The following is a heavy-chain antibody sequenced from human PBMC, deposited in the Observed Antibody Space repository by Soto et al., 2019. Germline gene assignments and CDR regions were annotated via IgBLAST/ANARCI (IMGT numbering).Heavy chain of an antibody. CDR2: INQDGSQT. J-gene: IGHJ4*02. CDR3: ARSLDY. CDR1: GFPFSSSW. V-gene: IGHV3-7*01. Sequence: GGSLRLSCAASGFPFSSSWMDWVRQVPGKGLEWVANINQDGSQTYYVDSVKGRFTVSRDNAENSVYLQMNSLRVEDTAVYFCARSLDYWGQGTLVTVSS.